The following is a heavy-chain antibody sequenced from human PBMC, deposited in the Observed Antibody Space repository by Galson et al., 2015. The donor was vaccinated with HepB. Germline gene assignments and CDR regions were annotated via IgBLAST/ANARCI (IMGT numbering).Heavy chain of an antibody. J-gene: IGHJ4*02. CDR1: GFTFDDYA. D-gene: IGHD6-19*01. CDR3: AKDIYGYSSGYCDY. V-gene: IGHV3-9*01. CDR2: ISWNSGSI. Sequence: SLRLSCAASGFTFDDYAMHWVRQAPGKGLEWVSGISWNSGSIGYADSVKGRFTISRDNAKNSLYLQMNSLRAEDTALYYCAKDIYGYSSGYCDYWGQGTLVTVSS.